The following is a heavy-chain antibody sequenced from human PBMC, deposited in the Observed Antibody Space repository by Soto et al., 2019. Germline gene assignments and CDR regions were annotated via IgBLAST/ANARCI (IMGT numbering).Heavy chain of an antibody. CDR1: GFTFSSYA. CDR2: ISGSGGST. CDR3: AKATIFGVVPPISYYYYGMDV. V-gene: IGHV3-23*01. J-gene: IGHJ6*02. D-gene: IGHD3-3*01. Sequence: GSLRLSCAASGFTFSSYAMSWVRQAPGKGLEWVSAISGSGGSTYYADSVKGRFTISRDNSKNTLYLQMNSLRAEDTAVYYCAKATIFGVVPPISYYYYGMDVWGQGTTVTVS.